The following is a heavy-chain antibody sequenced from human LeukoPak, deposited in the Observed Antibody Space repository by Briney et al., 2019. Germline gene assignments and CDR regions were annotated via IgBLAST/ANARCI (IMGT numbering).Heavy chain of an antibody. CDR2: IDPDGSER. CDR3: AREGYSSGWFRL. J-gene: IGHJ4*02. Sequence: GGSPRLSCAASGFSFSSYYMSWVRQAPGKGLEWVALIDPDGSERYYVDSVKGRFSISRDDSKNMVYLQMNSLRAEDTAVYFCAREGYSSGWFRLWGQGTLVTVSS. V-gene: IGHV3-7*03. CDR1: GFSFSSYY. D-gene: IGHD6-19*01.